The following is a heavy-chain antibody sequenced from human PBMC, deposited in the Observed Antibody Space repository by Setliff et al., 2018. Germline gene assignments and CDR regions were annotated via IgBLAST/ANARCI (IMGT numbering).Heavy chain of an antibody. V-gene: IGHV4-4*08. CDR2: IYTSGST. Sequence: PSETLSLTCSVSGGSINRDYWNWIRQPPGKGLEWIGYIYTSGSTNYNPSLKSRVTISVDTSKNQFSLKLSSVAAADTAVYYCARGFDVCGGGACYTDGPYYFDYWGLGTLVTVSS. D-gene: IGHD2-21*02. CDR3: ARGFDVCGGGACYTDGPYYFDY. CDR1: GGSINRDY. J-gene: IGHJ4*02.